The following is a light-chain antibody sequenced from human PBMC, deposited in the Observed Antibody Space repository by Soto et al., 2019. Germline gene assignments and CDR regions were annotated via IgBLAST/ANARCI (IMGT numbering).Light chain of an antibody. J-gene: IGKJ3*01. CDR3: QQYGRSATFT. CDR1: QSISRS. V-gene: IGKV3-15*01. Sequence: EIVLTQSPAILSVSPGERATLSCRASQSISRSLAWYQQKPGQAPRLLISDASTRATGIPARFSGSGSGTEFTLTISSLQSEDFAVYYCQQYGRSATFTFGPGTKVDIK. CDR2: DAS.